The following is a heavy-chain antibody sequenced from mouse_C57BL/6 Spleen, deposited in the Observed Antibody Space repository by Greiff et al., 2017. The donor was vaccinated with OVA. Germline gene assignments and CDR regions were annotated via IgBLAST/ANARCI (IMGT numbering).Heavy chain of an antibody. Sequence: EVKLVESEGGLVQPGSSMKLSCTASGFTFSDYYMAWVRQVPEKGLEWVANINYDGSSTYYLDSLKSRFIISRDNAKNILYLQMSSLKSEDTATYYCARLEAGSRYFDVWGTGTTVTVSS. CDR2: INYDGSST. J-gene: IGHJ1*03. CDR3: ARLEAGSRYFDV. D-gene: IGHD3-1*01. V-gene: IGHV5-16*01. CDR1: GFTFSDYY.